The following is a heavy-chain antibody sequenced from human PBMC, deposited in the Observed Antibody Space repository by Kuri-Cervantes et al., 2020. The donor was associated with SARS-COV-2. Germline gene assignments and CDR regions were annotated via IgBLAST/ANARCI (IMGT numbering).Heavy chain of an antibody. Sequence: LSLTCAASGFSLSRYTMNWVRQAPGKALEWVSSISGSGSYIYYADSVKGRFTISKESGENSLYLRMNSLRGDDTAVYYCARVAGEGPIYYYYMDVWGKGTTVTVSS. J-gene: IGHJ6*03. CDR2: ISGSGSYI. V-gene: IGHV3-21*01. CDR3: ARVAGEGPIYYYYMDV. CDR1: GFSLSRYT. D-gene: IGHD2-21*01.